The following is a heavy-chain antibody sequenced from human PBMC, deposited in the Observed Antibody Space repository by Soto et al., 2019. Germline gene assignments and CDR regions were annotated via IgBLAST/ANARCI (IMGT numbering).Heavy chain of an antibody. D-gene: IGHD3-10*01. V-gene: IGHV4-30-4*01. CDR3: SSAFGSLTHYYFDY. CDR2: IYYSGST. CDR1: GGSISSGDYY. Sequence: SETLSLTCTVSGGSISSGDYYWSWLRQPPGKGLEWIGNIYYSGSTYYNPSLKSRVTISVDTSKNQCSLKLSFVTAGDTAVYLCSSAFGSLTHYYFDYWGQGTLVTVSS. J-gene: IGHJ4*02.